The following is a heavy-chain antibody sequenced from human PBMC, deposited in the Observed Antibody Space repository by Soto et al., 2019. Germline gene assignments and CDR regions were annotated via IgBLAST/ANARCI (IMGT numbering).Heavy chain of an antibody. Sequence: SETLSLTCTVSGGSISSSSYYWGWIRQPPGKGLEWIGSIYYSGSTYYNPSLKSRVTISVDTSKNQFSLKLSSVTAADTAVYYCARQWGQLPLNYFDYWGQGTLVTVSS. J-gene: IGHJ4*02. CDR1: GGSISSSSYY. CDR2: IYYSGST. D-gene: IGHD2-2*01. V-gene: IGHV4-39*01. CDR3: ARQWGQLPLNYFDY.